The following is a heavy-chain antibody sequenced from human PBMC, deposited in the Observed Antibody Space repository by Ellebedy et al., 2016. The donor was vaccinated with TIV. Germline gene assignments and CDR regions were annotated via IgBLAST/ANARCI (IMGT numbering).Heavy chain of an antibody. V-gene: IGHV3-13*01. CDR3: ARASAGLDY. CDR2: IGSAGDT. Sequence: GESLKISCAAFGFTFSSHDMHWVRQGTGKGLEWVSAIGSAGDTSYSGSVKGRFTISRENGKNSVYLQMNSLRAEDTAVYYCARASAGLDYWGQGTLVTVSS. CDR1: GFTFSSHD. D-gene: IGHD6-13*01. J-gene: IGHJ4*02.